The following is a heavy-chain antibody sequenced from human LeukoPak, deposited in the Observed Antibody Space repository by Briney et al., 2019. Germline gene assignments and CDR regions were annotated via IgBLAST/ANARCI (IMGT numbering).Heavy chain of an antibody. CDR1: GGSFSSGDNY. V-gene: IGHV4-30-4*01. D-gene: IGHD2-15*01. J-gene: IGHJ4*02. CDR2: IHYSGST. CDR3: ARGELLYDN. Sequence: SETLSLTCTVSGGSFSSGDNYCNWIRQPPGKGLEWIGYIHYSGSTFYNPSLKSRVTMSVDTSKNQFSLKLNSVTAADTAVYYRARGELLYDNWGPGTLVTVSS.